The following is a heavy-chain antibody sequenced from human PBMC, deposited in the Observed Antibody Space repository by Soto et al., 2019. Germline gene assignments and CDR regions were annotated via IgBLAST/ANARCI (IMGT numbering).Heavy chain of an antibody. CDR2: ISAYNGNT. Sequence: ASVKLSCKDSGYTFTSNGISWVRQANGQGLEWMGWISAYNGNTNYAQKLQGRVTMTTDTSTSTAYMELRSLRSDGTAVYYCARGMWTYYYDSSGSLLPFWGEGTMVTVSS. CDR1: GYTFTSNG. V-gene: IGHV1-18*01. CDR3: ARGMWTYYYDSSGSLLPF. D-gene: IGHD3-22*01. J-gene: IGHJ3*01.